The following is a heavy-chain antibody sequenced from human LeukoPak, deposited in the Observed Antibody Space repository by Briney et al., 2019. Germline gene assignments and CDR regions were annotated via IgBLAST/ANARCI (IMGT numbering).Heavy chain of an antibody. D-gene: IGHD6-13*01. CDR3: ARAVVAAAGSFDY. J-gene: IGHJ4*02. Sequence: ASVKVSCKASGYSFTSYGINWVRQAPGQGLEWMGWISGYNGNTKYAENFQGRVTMTTDTSTSTAYMELRSLRSDDTAVYYCARAVVAAAGSFDYWGQGTLVTVSS. V-gene: IGHV1-18*01. CDR1: GYSFTSYG. CDR2: ISGYNGNT.